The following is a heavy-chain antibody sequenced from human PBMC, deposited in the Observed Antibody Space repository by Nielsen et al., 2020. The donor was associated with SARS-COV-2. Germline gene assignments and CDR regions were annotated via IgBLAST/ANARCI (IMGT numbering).Heavy chain of an antibody. D-gene: IGHD2-2*01. CDR2: IWYDGSNK. Sequence: GESLKISCAASGFTFSSYSMNWVRQAPGKGLEWVAVIWYDGSNKYYADSVKGRFTISRDNSKNTLYLQMNSLRAEDTAVYYCARDLGYCSSTSCLQMDVWGQGTTVTVSS. V-gene: IGHV3-33*08. CDR1: GFTFSSYS. CDR3: ARDLGYCSSTSCLQMDV. J-gene: IGHJ6*02.